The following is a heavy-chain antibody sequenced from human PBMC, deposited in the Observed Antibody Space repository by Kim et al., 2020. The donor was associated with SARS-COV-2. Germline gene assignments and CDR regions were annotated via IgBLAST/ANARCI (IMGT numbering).Heavy chain of an antibody. CDR3: ARHREQQLDYY. D-gene: IGHD6-13*01. V-gene: IGHV4-59*08. CDR2: IYYSGST. J-gene: IGHJ4*02. Sequence: SETLSLTCTVSGGSISSYYWSWIRQPPGKGLEWIGYIYYSGSTNYNPSLKSRVTISVDTSKNQFSLKLSSVTAADTAVYYCARHREQQLDYYWGQGTLVTVSS. CDR1: GGSISSYY.